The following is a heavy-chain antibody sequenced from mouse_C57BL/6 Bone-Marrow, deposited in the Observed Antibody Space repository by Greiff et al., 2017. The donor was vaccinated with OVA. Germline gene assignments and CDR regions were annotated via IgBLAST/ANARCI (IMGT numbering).Heavy chain of an antibody. CDR3: ARSYSNLYYYAMDY. Sequence: QVQLKESGAELARPGASVTLSCKASGYTFTSYGISWVKQRTGQVLEWIGEIYPRSGNTYYNEKFKGKATLTADKSSSTAYMELRSLTSEDSAVYFCARSYSNLYYYAMDYWGQGTSVTVSS. CDR1: GYTFTSYG. J-gene: IGHJ4*01. V-gene: IGHV1-81*01. CDR2: IYPRSGNT. D-gene: IGHD2-5*01.